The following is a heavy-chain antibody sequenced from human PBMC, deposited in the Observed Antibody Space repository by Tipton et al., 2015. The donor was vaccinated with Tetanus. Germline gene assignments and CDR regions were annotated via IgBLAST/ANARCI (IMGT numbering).Heavy chain of an antibody. CDR1: GESFSGFY. V-gene: IGHV4-34*01. J-gene: IGHJ4*02. CDR3: ARANNEFPKKGPFDA. D-gene: IGHD1-1*01. CDR2: INHRGGI. Sequence: TLSLTCAVSGESFSGFYWHWIRQSPGKGLEWIGEINHRGGIAYNPSLKSRATISVDTSKNQFSLNLTSVTAADTAVYYCARANNEFPKKGPFDAWGQGRLVIVSS.